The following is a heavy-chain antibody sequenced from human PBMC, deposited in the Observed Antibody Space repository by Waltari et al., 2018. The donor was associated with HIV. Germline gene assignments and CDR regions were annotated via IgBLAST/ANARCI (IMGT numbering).Heavy chain of an antibody. J-gene: IGHJ4*02. CDR2: IDYSGST. CDR3: ARERYCSGGSCPFDY. V-gene: IGHV4-39*07. CDR1: GGSISSSSYY. Sequence: QLQLQESGPGLVKPSETLSLTCTVSGGSISSSSYYWGWIRQPPGKGLEWIGSIDYSGSTSYNPFLKSRVTISVDTSKNQFSLKLSSVTAADTAVYYCARERYCSGGSCPFDYWGQGTLVTVSS. D-gene: IGHD2-15*01.